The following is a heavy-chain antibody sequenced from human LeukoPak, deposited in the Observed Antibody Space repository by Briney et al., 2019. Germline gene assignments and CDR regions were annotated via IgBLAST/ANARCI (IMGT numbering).Heavy chain of an antibody. J-gene: IGHJ4*02. CDR3: ARGGQAFDY. Sequence: PSQTLSLTCAISGDSVSSNSAVWNWIRQSPSRGLEWLGRTYYRSKWSNNYAVSVKSRIIINPDTSENQFSLQLNSMTPEDTAVYYCARGGQAFDYWGQGTLVTVSS. CDR2: TYYRSKWSN. V-gene: IGHV6-1*01. CDR1: GDSVSSNSAV.